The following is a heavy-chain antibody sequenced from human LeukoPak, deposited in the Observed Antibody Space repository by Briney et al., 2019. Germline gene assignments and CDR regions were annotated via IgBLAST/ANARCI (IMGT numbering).Heavy chain of an antibody. D-gene: IGHD3-16*01. J-gene: IGHJ3*02. CDR1: GYTFTSYY. V-gene: IGHV1-46*01. CDR2: INPSGGST. CDR3: ARDSNWAAARDAFDI. Sequence: ASVKVSCKASGYTFTSYYMHWVRQAPGQGLEWMGIINPSGGSTSYAQKFQGRVTMTRDMSTSTVYMELSSLRSEDTAVYYCARDSNWAAARDAFDIWGQGTMVTVSS.